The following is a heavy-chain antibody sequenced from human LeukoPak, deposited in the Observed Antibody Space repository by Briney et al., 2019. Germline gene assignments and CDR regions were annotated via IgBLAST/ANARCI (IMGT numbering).Heavy chain of an antibody. CDR1: GGSISSGDYY. CDR3: ARDPTGGYSYGPN. D-gene: IGHD5-18*01. Sequence: PSETLSLTCTVSGGSISSGDYYWSWIRQPPGKGLEWIGYIYYSGSTYYNPSLKSRVTISVDTSKNQFSLKLSSVIAADTAVYYCARDPTGGYSYGPNWGQGTLVTVSS. J-gene: IGHJ4*02. CDR2: IYYSGST. V-gene: IGHV4-30-4*01.